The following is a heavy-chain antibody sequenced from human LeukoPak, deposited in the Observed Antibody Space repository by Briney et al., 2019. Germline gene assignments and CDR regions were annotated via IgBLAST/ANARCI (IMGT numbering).Heavy chain of an antibody. V-gene: IGHV3-53*01. J-gene: IGHJ4*02. Sequence: GGSLRLSCTVSGFTVSSNSMSWVRQAPGKGLEWVSFIYSDNTHYSDSVKGRFTISRDNSKSTLYLQMNSLRAEDTAAYYCTSANYGPAYWGQGTLVTVSS. CDR3: TSANYGPAY. D-gene: IGHD5-24*01. CDR1: GFTVSSNS. CDR2: IYSDNT.